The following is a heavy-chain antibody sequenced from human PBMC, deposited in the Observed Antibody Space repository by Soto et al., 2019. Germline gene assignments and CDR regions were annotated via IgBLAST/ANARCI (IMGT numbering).Heavy chain of an antibody. CDR1: GGSFSGYY. Sequence: QVQLQQWGAGLLKPSETLSLTCSVYGGSFSGYYWSWIRQPPGKGLEWIGEINHSVSTNYNPSLKSRVTISVDTSKNQFSLKLSSVTAADTAVYYCASSYIVVGPAASGALRYWGQGTLVTVSA. J-gene: IGHJ4*02. CDR2: INHSVST. CDR3: ASSYIVVGPAASGALRY. V-gene: IGHV4-34*01. D-gene: IGHD2-2*01.